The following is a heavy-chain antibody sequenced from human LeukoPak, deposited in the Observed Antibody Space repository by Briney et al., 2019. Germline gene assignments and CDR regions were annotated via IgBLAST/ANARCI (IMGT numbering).Heavy chain of an antibody. CDR2: IWYDGSNK. Sequence: GGSLRLSCAVSGFTFSSYGMHWVRQAPGKGLEWVAVIWYDGSNKYYADSVKGRFTISRDNSKNTLYLQMNSLRAEDTAVYYCARVGPNYYESSPDTSPYYYYGMDVWGQGTTVTVSS. CDR1: GFTFSSYG. D-gene: IGHD3-22*01. V-gene: IGHV3-33*01. J-gene: IGHJ6*02. CDR3: ARVGPNYYESSPDTSPYYYYGMDV.